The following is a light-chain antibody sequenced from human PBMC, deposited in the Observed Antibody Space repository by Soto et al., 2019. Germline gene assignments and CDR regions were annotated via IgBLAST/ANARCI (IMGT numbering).Light chain of an antibody. V-gene: IGLV2-23*01. CDR1: SSDVGSYNL. J-gene: IGLJ2*01. CDR3: CAFFRSNALL. Sequence: QSALTQPASVSGSPGQSITISCTGTSSDVGSYNLVSWYQHHTGKAPKFIIYEDNKRPSGVSNRFSGSKSGNTASLTISGLQAEDEADYYSCAFFRSNALLFGGGTQLTVL. CDR2: EDN.